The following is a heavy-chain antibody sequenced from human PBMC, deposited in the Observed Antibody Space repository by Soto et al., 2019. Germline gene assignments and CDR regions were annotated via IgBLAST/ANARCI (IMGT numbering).Heavy chain of an antibody. Sequence: PGQSLKISCKASGYSFTSYWISWVRQMPGKGLEWMGRIDPSNSDINYSPSFQGHVTISADKSITTAYLQWMSLRASNTAMYYCAKHWRPDCYFDFWGRGTLVTVSS. D-gene: IGHD3-3*01. J-gene: IGHJ2*01. CDR2: IDPSNSDI. CDR1: GYSFTSYW. CDR3: AKHWRPDCYFDF. V-gene: IGHV5-10-1*01.